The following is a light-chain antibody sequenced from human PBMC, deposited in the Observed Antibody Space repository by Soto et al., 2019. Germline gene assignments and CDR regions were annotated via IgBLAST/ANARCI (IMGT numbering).Light chain of an antibody. Sequence: EIVMTQSPATLAVSPGERATLSCRASQSVSSNLAWYQQKPGQAPRILIYGASTRATGIPDRLSGSGSGTELNLTISRLQSEDFAVYYCQKYNNWPWTCGQGTKVDIK. CDR2: GAS. CDR1: QSVSSN. J-gene: IGKJ1*01. CDR3: QKYNNWPWT. V-gene: IGKV3-15*01.